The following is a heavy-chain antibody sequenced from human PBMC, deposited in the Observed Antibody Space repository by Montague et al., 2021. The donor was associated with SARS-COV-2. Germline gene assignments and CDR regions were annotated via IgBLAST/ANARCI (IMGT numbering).Heavy chain of an antibody. D-gene: IGHD6-13*01. CDR3: ARASSSRSGLDP. CDR2: INHSGNT. CDR1: GGSFSGYY. Sequence: SETLSLTCAVYGGSFSGYYWTWVRQPPGKGLEWIGEINHSGNTNXKPSLESRITMSVDTSKSLVSLNLTSVTAADTAVYYCARASSSRSGLDPWGQGTLVTVSS. J-gene: IGHJ5*02. V-gene: IGHV4-34*01.